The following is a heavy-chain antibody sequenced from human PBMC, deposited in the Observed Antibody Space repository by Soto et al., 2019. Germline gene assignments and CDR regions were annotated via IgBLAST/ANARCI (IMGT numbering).Heavy chain of an antibody. J-gene: IGHJ4*02. CDR1: GFTFSSYA. Sequence: EVQLLESGGGLVQPGGSLRLSCAASGFTFSSYAMSWVRQAPGKGLEWVSAISGSGGSTYYADSVKGRFTISRDNSKNTRYLQMNSLRAEDTAGYYGAKGGRGIAAAGNDYWGQGTLVTGSS. CDR2: ISGSGGST. D-gene: IGHD6-13*01. CDR3: AKGGRGIAAAGNDY. V-gene: IGHV3-23*01.